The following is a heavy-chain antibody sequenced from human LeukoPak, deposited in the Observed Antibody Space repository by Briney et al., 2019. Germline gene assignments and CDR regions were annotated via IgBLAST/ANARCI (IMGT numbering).Heavy chain of an antibody. CDR1: GFTFSSYA. Sequence: GGSLRLSCAASGFTFSSYAMSWVRQAPGKGLEWVSGISGGSTYYADSVKGRFTISRDNSKNTLYLQMNSLRGEDTAVYYCAKLTRGYCSSTACPNWFDPWGQGTLVTVSS. CDR3: AKLTRGYCSSTACPNWFDP. J-gene: IGHJ5*02. D-gene: IGHD2-2*01. CDR2: ISGGST. V-gene: IGHV3-23*01.